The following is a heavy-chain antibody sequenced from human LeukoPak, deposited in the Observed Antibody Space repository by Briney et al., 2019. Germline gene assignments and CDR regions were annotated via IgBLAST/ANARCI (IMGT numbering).Heavy chain of an antibody. CDR1: GFTFSSYW. CDR2: INHNGNVN. J-gene: IGHJ4*02. D-gene: IGHD2-8*01. CDR3: ARGPNDFDY. V-gene: IGHV3-7*03. Sequence: GGSLRLSCAASGFTFSSYWMNWARQAPGKGLEWVASINHNGNVNYYVDSVKGRFTISRDNAKNSLYLQMSNLRAEDTAVYYCARGPNDFDYWGQGTLVTVSS.